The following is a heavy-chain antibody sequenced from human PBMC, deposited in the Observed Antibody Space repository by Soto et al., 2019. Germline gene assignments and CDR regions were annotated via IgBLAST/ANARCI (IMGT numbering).Heavy chain of an antibody. CDR2: VYHTGRT. Sequence: PSDSTSLTCTVCGGCLKSWGYSGSWIRQPPGKGLEWIGYVYHTGRTSYNPSLKSRVSISMDTSKNQFSLNLDSVTAADTAVYFCARDFAYFDSWGQGTLVTVSS. CDR3: ARDFAYFDS. V-gene: IGHV4-61*08. CDR1: GGCLKSWGYS. J-gene: IGHJ4*02. D-gene: IGHD3-3*01.